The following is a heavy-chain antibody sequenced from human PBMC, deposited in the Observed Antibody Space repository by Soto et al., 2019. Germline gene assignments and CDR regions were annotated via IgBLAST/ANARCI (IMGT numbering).Heavy chain of an antibody. V-gene: IGHV4-31*03. CDR2: IYYSGST. J-gene: IGHJ4*02. CDR1: GGSISSGGYY. CDR3: ARGPYYYDSSGYKPKYYFDY. Sequence: QVQLQESGPGLVKPSQTLSLTCTVSGGSISSGGYYWSWIRQHPGKGLEWIGYIYYSGSTYYNPSPKSRVTISVDTAKNQFSLKLSSVTAADTAVYYCARGPYYYDSSGYKPKYYFDYWGQGTLVTVSS. D-gene: IGHD3-22*01.